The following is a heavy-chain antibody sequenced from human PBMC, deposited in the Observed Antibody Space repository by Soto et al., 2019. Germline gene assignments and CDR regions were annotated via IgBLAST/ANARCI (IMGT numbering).Heavy chain of an antibody. CDR3: ARDRVGANGGWFDP. D-gene: IGHD1-26*01. J-gene: IGHJ5*02. V-gene: IGHV1-18*04. CDR1: GYTFTSYG. CDR2: ISAYNGNT. Sequence: PSVKVSCKASGYTFTSYGISWVRQAPGQGLEWMGWISAYNGNTNYAQKLQGRVTMATDTSTSTAYMELRSLRSDDTAVYYCARDRVGANGGWFDPWGQGTLVTVSS.